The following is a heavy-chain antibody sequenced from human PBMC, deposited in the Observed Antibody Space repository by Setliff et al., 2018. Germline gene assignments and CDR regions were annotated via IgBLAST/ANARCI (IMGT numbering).Heavy chain of an antibody. Sequence: LSLTCTVSGGSVSNSGFFWGWLRQAPGKGLEWIGNIYDSGSSNYNASLKSRLIIARDTSKNQISLKLTSVTAADTAVYYCGRGFSRIEGWGNWFDPWGQGILVTVSS. CDR1: GGSVSNSGFF. CDR2: IYDSGSS. CDR3: GRGFSRIEGWGNWFDP. V-gene: IGHV4-39*01. J-gene: IGHJ5*02. D-gene: IGHD2-15*01.